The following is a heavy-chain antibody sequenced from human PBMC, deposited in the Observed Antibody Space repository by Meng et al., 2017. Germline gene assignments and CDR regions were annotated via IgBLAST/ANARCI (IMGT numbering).Heavy chain of an antibody. CDR1: GFTFDDYA. V-gene: IGHV3-9*01. CDR2: ISWNSGSI. CDR3: AKSVSGSYYNGVGY. D-gene: IGHD1-26*01. J-gene: IGHJ4*02. Sequence: GGSLRLSCAASGFTFDDYAMHWVRQAPGKGPEWVSGISWNSGSIGYADSVKGRFTISRDNAKNSLYLQMNSLRAEDTALYYCAKSVSGSYYNGVGYWGQGTLVTVSS.